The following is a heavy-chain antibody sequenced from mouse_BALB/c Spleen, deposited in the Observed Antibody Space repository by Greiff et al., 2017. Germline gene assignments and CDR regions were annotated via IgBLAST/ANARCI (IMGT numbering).Heavy chain of an antibody. CDR3: ARDPYDYDDY. J-gene: IGHJ2*01. Sequence: QVQLQQSGPQLVRPGASVKISCKASGYSFTSYWMHWVKQRPGQGLEWIGMIDPSDSETRLNQKFKDKATLTVDKSSSTAYMQLSSPTSEDSAVYYCARDPYDYDDYWGQGTTLTVSS. V-gene: IGHV1S127*01. CDR2: IDPSDSET. D-gene: IGHD2-4*01. CDR1: GYSFTSYW.